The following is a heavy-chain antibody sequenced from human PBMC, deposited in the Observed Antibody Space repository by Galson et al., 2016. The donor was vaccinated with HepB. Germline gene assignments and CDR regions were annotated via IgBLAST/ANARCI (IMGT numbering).Heavy chain of an antibody. D-gene: IGHD1-7*01. CDR3: ATSYWDYVY. J-gene: IGHJ4*02. CDR2: INPNSGDT. Sequence: SVKISCKASGYTFTDYHIHWVRQPPGQGLEWMGWINPNSGDTNYAQKFQGRVTMTRDTSISTAYMELNWLRSDDTAVYYCATSYWDYVYWGQGTLVTVSS. CDR1: GYTFTDYH. V-gene: IGHV1-2*02.